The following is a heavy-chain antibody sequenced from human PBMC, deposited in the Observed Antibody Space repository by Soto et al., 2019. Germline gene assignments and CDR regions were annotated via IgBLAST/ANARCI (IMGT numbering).Heavy chain of an antibody. J-gene: IGHJ2*01. CDR2: ISYDGSNK. V-gene: IGHV3-30*03. Sequence: QVQLVESGGGVVQPGRSLRLSCAAYGFTFSSYAMHWVRQAPGKGLEWVALISYDGSNKYYADSVKGRFTISRDNSKNTVYMEMNSLRTEDTAVYYCARVEAVAVTWWYFDLWGRGTLVTVSS. CDR1: GFTFSSYA. D-gene: IGHD6-19*01. CDR3: ARVEAVAVTWWYFDL.